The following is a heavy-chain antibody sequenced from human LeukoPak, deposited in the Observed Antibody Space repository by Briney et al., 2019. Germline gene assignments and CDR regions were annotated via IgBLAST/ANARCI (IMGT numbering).Heavy chain of an antibody. V-gene: IGHV1-69*04. CDR3: ARLGGDGYNHY. J-gene: IGHJ4*02. Sequence: SVKVSCKASGGTFSSYAISWVRQAPGQGLGWMGRIIPILGIANYAQKFQGRVTITADKSTSTAYMELSSLRSEDTAVYYCARLGGDGYNHYWGQGTLVTVSS. CDR1: GGTFSSYA. D-gene: IGHD5-24*01. CDR2: IIPILGIA.